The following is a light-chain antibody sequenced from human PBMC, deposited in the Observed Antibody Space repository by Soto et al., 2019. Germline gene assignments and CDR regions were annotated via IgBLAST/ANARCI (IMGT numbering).Light chain of an antibody. Sequence: IVMTQSPATVSGSPGERVTLSCRASQSVSGNVAWYHQKPGQPPRLLVYGASTTATDIPARFFGSGSETDFTLTITRLQSEDFGIDYCQQFNSWPRTFGQGTKVEIK. V-gene: IGKV3-15*01. J-gene: IGKJ1*01. CDR3: QQFNSWPRT. CDR2: GAS. CDR1: QSVSGN.